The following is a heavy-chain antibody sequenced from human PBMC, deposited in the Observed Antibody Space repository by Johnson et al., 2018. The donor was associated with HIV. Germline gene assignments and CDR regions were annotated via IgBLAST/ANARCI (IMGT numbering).Heavy chain of an antibody. CDR3: ARALEWGRPYAFDI. Sequence: VQLVESGGGVVQPGRSLRLSCAASGFTFSSYGMHWVRQAPGKGLEWVALISYDGRNKYYADSMKGRFTISRDNSKTTLYLQMNSLRAEDTAVYYCARALEWGRPYAFDIWGQGTMVTVSS. J-gene: IGHJ3*02. D-gene: IGHD3-3*01. CDR2: ISYDGRNK. CDR1: GFTFSSYG. V-gene: IGHV3-30*03.